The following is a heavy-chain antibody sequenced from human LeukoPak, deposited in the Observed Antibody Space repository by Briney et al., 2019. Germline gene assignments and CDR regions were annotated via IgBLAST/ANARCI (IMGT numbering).Heavy chain of an antibody. V-gene: IGHV1-69*04. D-gene: IGHD3-9*01. CDR3: ARLHYDILTGYRPWFDP. CDR1: GGTFSSYA. Sequence: SVKVSCKASGGTFSSYAISWVRQAPGQGLEWMGRIIPILGIANYAQKLQGRVTMTTDTSTSTAYMELRSLRSDDTAVYYCARLHYDILTGYRPWFDPWGQGTLVTVSS. J-gene: IGHJ5*02. CDR2: IIPILGIA.